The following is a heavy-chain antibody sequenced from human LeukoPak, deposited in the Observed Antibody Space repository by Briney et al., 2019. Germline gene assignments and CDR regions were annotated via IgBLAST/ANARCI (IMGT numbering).Heavy chain of an antibody. D-gene: IGHD5-18*01. Sequence: SSETLSLTCTVSGGSISSYYWSWIRQPPGKGLEWIIYYSGSTNYNPSLKSRVTISVDTSKNQFSLKLSSVTAADTAVYYCARGLTWIQLWLFGNLDYWGQGTLFTVSS. CDR1: GGSISSYY. J-gene: IGHJ4*02. V-gene: IGHV4-59*01. CDR2: YYSGST. CDR3: ARGLTWIQLWLFGNLDY.